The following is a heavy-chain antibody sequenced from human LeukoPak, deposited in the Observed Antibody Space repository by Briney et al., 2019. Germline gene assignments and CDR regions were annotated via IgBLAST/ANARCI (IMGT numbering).Heavy chain of an antibody. CDR3: ARLIAAAHYYFDY. D-gene: IGHD6-13*01. Sequence: ASVKVSCKTSGYTFTNHYMHWVRQAPGQGLEWMGIINPGGGSTSYAQKFQGRVTMTRDTSMSTVYMELSSLRSEDTAVYYCARLIAAAHYYFDYWGQGTLVTVSS. J-gene: IGHJ4*02. CDR2: INPGGGST. CDR1: GYTFTNHY. V-gene: IGHV1-46*01.